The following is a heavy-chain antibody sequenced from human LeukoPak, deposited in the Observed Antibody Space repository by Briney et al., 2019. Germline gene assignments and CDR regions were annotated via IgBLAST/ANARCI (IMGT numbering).Heavy chain of an antibody. CDR3: AKDPTYYYDSSGKNL. CDR1: GFTFSSYA. CDR2: ISGSGGST. D-gene: IGHD3-22*01. Sequence: GGSLRLSCAASGFTFSSYAMSWVRQAPGKGLEWVSAISGSGGSTYYADSVKGRFTISRDNSKNTLYLQMNSLRAEDTAVYYCAKDPTYYYDSSGKNLWGQGTLVTVSS. V-gene: IGHV3-23*01. J-gene: IGHJ4*02.